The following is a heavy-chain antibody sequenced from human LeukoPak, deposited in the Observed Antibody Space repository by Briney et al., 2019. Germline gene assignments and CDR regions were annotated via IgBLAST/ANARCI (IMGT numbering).Heavy chain of an antibody. V-gene: IGHV7-4-1*02. J-gene: IGHJ6*02. CDR3: ARDLRTYYDFWSGYQYYYYYYDMDV. CDR2: INTNTGNP. D-gene: IGHD3-3*01. Sequence: ASVKVSCKASGYTFTSYAMNWVRQAPGQGLEWMGWINTNTGNPTYAQGFTGRFVFSLDTSVSTAYLQISSLKAEDTAVYYCARDLRTYYDFWSGYQYYYYYYDMDVWGQGTTVTVSS. CDR1: GYTFTSYA.